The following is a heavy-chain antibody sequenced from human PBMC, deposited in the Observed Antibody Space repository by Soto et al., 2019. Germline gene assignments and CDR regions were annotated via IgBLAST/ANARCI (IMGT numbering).Heavy chain of an antibody. V-gene: IGHV4-30-4*01. CDR3: ARYCSGGSCYPFDY. Sequence: SETLSLTCTVSGVSISSGDSYWSWIRQPPGKGLEWIGYIFYSGSTYYNPSLKSRVTISVNTSKNQFSLKLSAVTAADTAVYYCARYCSGGSCYPFDYWGQGTLVTVSS. CDR1: GVSISSGDSY. D-gene: IGHD2-15*01. J-gene: IGHJ4*02. CDR2: IFYSGST.